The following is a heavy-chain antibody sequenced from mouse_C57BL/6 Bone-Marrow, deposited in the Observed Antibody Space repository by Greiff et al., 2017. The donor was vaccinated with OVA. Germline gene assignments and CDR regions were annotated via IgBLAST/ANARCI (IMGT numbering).Heavy chain of an antibody. Sequence: VQLQQSGPELVKPGASVKISCKASGYTFTDYYMNWVKQSHGKSLEWIGDINPNNGGTSYNQKFKGKATLTVDKSSSTAYMELRSLTSEDSAVYCCARTRWLLSFDYWGQGSTLTVSS. D-gene: IGHD2-3*01. CDR3: ARTRWLLSFDY. J-gene: IGHJ2*01. CDR2: INPNNGGT. CDR1: GYTFTDYY. V-gene: IGHV1-26*01.